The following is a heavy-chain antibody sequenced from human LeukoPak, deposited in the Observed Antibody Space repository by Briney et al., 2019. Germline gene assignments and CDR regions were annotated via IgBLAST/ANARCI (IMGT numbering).Heavy chain of an antibody. V-gene: IGHV3-53*01. J-gene: IGHJ4*02. D-gene: IGHD6-13*01. CDR3: ASSSWFYYFNY. CDR2: IYSGGST. Sequence: GGSLRLSCAASGFTVSSNYMSWVRQAPGKGLEWVSVIYSGGSTYYADSVKGRFTISRDNSKNTLYLQMNSLRAEDTAVYYCASSSWFYYFNYWGQGTLVTVSS. CDR1: GFTVSSNY.